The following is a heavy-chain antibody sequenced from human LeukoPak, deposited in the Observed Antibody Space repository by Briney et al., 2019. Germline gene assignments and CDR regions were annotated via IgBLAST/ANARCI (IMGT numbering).Heavy chain of an antibody. CDR3: ARGLYYDFWSGYSGFDY. CDR1: GLTVSTHG. V-gene: IGHV3-23*01. CDR2: ISGSSGST. D-gene: IGHD3-3*01. J-gene: IGHJ4*02. Sequence: PGGSLRLSCAVSGLTVSTHGMSWVRQAPGKGLEGVSGISGSSGSTYYANSVKGRFTISRDNSKNTVYLQMNSLRAEDTAVYYCARGLYYDFWSGYSGFDYWGQGTLVTVSS.